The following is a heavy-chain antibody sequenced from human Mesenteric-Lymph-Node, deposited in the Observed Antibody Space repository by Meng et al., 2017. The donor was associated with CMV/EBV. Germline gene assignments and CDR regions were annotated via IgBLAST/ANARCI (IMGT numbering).Heavy chain of an antibody. V-gene: IGHV1-8*01. CDR1: GYIFTSYE. D-gene: IGHD6-6*01. J-gene: IGHJ6*02. Sequence: ASVKVSCKASGYIFTSYEITWVRQATGQGLEWMGWMNPKSGNTGYVQKFQGRVTMTRDTSTSTVYMELSSLRSEDTAVYYCARVNSMGSSAYYYYYGMDVWGQGTTVTVSS. CDR2: MNPKSGNT. CDR3: ARVNSMGSSAYYYYYGMDV.